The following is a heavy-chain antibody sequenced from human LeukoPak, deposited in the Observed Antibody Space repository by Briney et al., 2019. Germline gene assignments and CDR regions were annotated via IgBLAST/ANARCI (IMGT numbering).Heavy chain of an antibody. CDR1: GYTFTDYY. V-gene: IGHV1-2*02. Sequence: ASVKASCKASGYTFTDYYLHWVRQAPGQGLEWMGWINPNSGGTNYAQTFQGRVTMTRDTSITTAHLELSRLRSDDTAVYYCARIGYNHYFDYWGQGTLVTVSS. CDR3: ARIGYNHYFDY. J-gene: IGHJ4*02. D-gene: IGHD1-14*01. CDR2: INPNSGGT.